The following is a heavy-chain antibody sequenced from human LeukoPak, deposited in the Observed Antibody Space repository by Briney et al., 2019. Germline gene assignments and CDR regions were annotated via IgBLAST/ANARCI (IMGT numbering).Heavy chain of an antibody. Sequence: PGGSLRPSCAASGFTFSSYAMHWVRQAPGKGLEWVAVISYDGSNKYYADSVKGRFTISRDNSKNTLYLQMNSLRAEDTAVYYCAKDPIPPYYHDTSDYQPPDFDYWGQGTLVTVSS. CDR3: AKDPIPPYYHDTSDYQPPDFDY. J-gene: IGHJ4*02. CDR2: ISYDGSNK. D-gene: IGHD3-22*01. CDR1: GFTFSSYA. V-gene: IGHV3-30-3*01.